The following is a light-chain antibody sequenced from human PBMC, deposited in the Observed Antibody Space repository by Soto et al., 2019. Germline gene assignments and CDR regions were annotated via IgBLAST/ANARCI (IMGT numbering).Light chain of an antibody. J-gene: IGKJ4*01. CDR1: QTISGY. CDR2: AAS. CDR3: QQTYTPPLP. V-gene: IGKV1-39*01. Sequence: DININHSASSVSANEGDRVTITCRASQTISGYLNWYQQKPGKAPELLIYAASYLGSGVPSRFSGSGSGTYFTLTISSLQPEDLAPYYCQQTYTPPLPFGGGTKVDIK.